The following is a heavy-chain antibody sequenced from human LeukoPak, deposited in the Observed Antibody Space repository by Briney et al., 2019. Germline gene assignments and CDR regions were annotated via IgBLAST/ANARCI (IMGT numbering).Heavy chain of an antibody. Sequence: GGSLRLSCAASGFTFSSYSMNWVRQAPGKGLEWVSSIGSSSSYIYYADSVKGRFTISRDNAKNSLYLQMNSLRAEDTAVYYCARDRRFGELSPYFDYWGQGTLVTVSS. V-gene: IGHV3-21*01. CDR3: ARDRRFGELSPYFDY. CDR2: IGSSSSYI. J-gene: IGHJ4*02. D-gene: IGHD3-10*01. CDR1: GFTFSSYS.